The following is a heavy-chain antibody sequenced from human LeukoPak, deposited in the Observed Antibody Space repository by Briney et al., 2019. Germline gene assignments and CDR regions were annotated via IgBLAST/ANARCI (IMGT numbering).Heavy chain of an antibody. D-gene: IGHD3-10*01. CDR3: ASLPAGGWFDP. V-gene: IGHV4-59*01. Sequence: SETLSLTCTLSCGSLSIYFWICIPPPPERGLEWIGYIYYSGSTNYNPSLKSRVTISVATSKNHFSLKLSSVTAADTAVYYWASLPAGGWFDPWGQGTLVTVSS. CDR2: IYYSGST. J-gene: IGHJ5*02. CDR1: CGSLSIYF.